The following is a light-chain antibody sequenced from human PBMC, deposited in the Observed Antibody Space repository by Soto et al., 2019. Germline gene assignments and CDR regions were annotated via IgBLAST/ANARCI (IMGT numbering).Light chain of an antibody. CDR1: SSDVGGYNY. CDR2: DVS. J-gene: IGLJ3*02. V-gene: IGLV2-11*01. CDR3: CSSAGTYTSV. Sequence: QSALTQPRSVSGSPGQSVTISCTGTSSDVGGYNYVSWCQQHPGKAPKLIIYDVSKRPSGVPDRFSGSKSGNTASLTISGLQAEDEADYYCCSSAGTYTSVFGGGTKLTVL.